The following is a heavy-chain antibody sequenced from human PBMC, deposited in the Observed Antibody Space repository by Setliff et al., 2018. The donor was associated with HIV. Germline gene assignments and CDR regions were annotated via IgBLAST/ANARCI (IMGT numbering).Heavy chain of an antibody. CDR3: ARPLFSIAAAGIDY. Sequence: ASVKVSCKASGYTFTSYAMHWVRQAPGQRLEWMGWINTNTGNPTYAQGFTGRFVFSLDTSVSTAYLQISSLKAEDTAVYYCARPLFSIAAAGIDYWGQGTLVTVSS. CDR2: INTNTGNP. D-gene: IGHD6-13*01. CDR1: GYTFTSYA. J-gene: IGHJ4*02. V-gene: IGHV7-4-1*02.